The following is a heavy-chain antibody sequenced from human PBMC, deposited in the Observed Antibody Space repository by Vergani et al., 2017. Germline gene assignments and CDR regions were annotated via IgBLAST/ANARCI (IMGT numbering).Heavy chain of an antibody. V-gene: IGHV3-66*02. J-gene: IGHJ4*02. D-gene: IGHD3-22*01. CDR2: IYSGGST. CDR1: GFTVSSNY. Sequence: EVQLVESGGGLVQPGGSLRLSCAASGFTVSSNYMSWVRQAPGKGLEWVSVIYSGGSTYYADSVKGRFTISRDNSKNTLYLQMNSLRAEDTAVYYCAKDLNYYDSSGYYRGGLDYWGQGTLVTVSS. CDR3: AKDLNYYDSSGYYRGGLDY.